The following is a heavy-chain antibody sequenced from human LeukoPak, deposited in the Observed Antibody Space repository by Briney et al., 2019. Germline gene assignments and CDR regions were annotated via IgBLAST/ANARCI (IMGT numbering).Heavy chain of an antibody. J-gene: IGHJ4*02. Sequence: GGSLRLSCAASGFTFGSYSMNWVRQAPGKGLEGVSSIGSSSSYIYSGDSVKGRFTISRDNAKNSLYLQMNSLRAEDTAVYYCATTPAAKSKFLIDSWGQGTLVTVFS. CDR3: ATTPAAKSKFLIDS. V-gene: IGHV3-21*01. CDR1: GFTFGSYS. D-gene: IGHD5-18*01. CDR2: IGSSSSYI.